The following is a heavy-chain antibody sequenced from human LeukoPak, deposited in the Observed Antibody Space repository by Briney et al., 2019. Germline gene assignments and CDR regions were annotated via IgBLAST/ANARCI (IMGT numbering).Heavy chain of an antibody. Sequence: ASVKVSCKVSGYTLTELSMHWVRQAPGKGLEWMGGFDPEDGETIYAQKFQGRVTMTEDTSTDTAYMELSSLRSEDTAVYYCATDPKYYYDSSGYYETDYWGQGTLVTVSS. V-gene: IGHV1-24*01. D-gene: IGHD3-22*01. CDR3: ATDPKYYYDSSGYYETDY. CDR1: GYTLTELS. J-gene: IGHJ4*02. CDR2: FDPEDGET.